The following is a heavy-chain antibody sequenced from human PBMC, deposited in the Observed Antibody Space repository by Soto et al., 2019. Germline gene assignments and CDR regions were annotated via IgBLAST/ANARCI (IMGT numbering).Heavy chain of an antibody. Sequence: SETLSLTCTVSGDSMTSSSYYWGWIRQPPGKGLEWIGSIYYSERTSYNSGSTYYSPSLKSRVTISGDTSKSQFSLKLSSVTAADTAVYYCARVRSGSYLIYYYYYYGMDVWGQGTTVTVSS. CDR3: ARVRSGSYLIYYYYYYGMDV. V-gene: IGHV4-39*07. CDR2: IYYSERTSYNSGST. CDR1: GDSMTSSSYY. D-gene: IGHD1-26*01. J-gene: IGHJ6*02.